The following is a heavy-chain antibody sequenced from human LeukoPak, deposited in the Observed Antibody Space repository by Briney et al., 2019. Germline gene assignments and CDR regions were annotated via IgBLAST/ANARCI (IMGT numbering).Heavy chain of an antibody. CDR2: ISYDGTNA. CDR3: ARSYGSATHAFDS. D-gene: IGHD3-10*01. V-gene: IGHV3-30-3*01. J-gene: IGHJ4*02. CDR1: GFTFFTYS. Sequence: GGSLRLSCSASGFTFFTYSMHWVRQAPGRGLEWVALISYDGTNAFYADSVKGRFTISRDDSQNTLYLQLNSLRAEDTAVYYCARSYGSATHAFDSWGQGTLVTVSS.